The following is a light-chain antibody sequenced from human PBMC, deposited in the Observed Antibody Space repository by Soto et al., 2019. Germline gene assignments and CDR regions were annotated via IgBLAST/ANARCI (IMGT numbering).Light chain of an antibody. Sequence: EIVMTQSPAILSVSPGERATLSCRASQSISSNLAWYQQKPGQAPRLLIYGAATRATGIPARFSGSGSGTDFTLTINSLKSEDFAVYYCQQYDNWPPWTFGQGIKV. J-gene: IGKJ1*01. CDR1: QSISSN. CDR3: QQYDNWPPWT. V-gene: IGKV3-15*01. CDR2: GAA.